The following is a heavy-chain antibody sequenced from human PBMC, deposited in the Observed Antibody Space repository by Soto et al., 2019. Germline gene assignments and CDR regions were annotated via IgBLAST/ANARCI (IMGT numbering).Heavy chain of an antibody. D-gene: IGHD3-16*01. J-gene: IGHJ5*01. CDR1: GGSISSSSYY. CDR3: ARLIGNSWLDS. Sequence: SETLSLTCTVSGGSISSSSYYWGWIRQPPGKGLEWIRSIYYSGSTYYNPSLKSRVTISVDTSKNHFSLKLSSVTAADTAVYYCARLIGNSWLDSWGQGTRVTVSS. V-gene: IGHV4-39*02. CDR2: IYYSGST.